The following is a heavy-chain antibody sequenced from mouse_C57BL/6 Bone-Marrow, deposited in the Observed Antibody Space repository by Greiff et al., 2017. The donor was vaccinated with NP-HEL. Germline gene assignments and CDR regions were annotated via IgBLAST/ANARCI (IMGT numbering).Heavy chain of an antibody. CDR1: GYAFSSSW. CDR2: IYPGDGDT. D-gene: IGHD2-4*01. Sequence: VKLQQSGPELVKPGASVKISCKASGYAFSSSWMNWVKQRPGKGLEWIGRIYPGDGDTNYNGKFKGKATLTADKSSSTAYMQLSSLTSEDSAVYFCGPTMIKMDYWGQGTTLTVSS. V-gene: IGHV1-82*01. CDR3: GPTMIKMDY. J-gene: IGHJ2*01.